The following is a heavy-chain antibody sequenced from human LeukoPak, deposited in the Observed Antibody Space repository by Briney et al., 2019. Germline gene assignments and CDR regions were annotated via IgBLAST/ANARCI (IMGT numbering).Heavy chain of an antibody. CDR2: FDPEDGET. Sequence: ASVKVSCKVSGYTLTELSMHWVRQAPGKGLEWMGGFDPEDGETIYAQKFQGRVTMTEDTSTDTAYMELSSLRSEDTAVYFCATASGSYNYHFDYWGQGTLVTVSS. V-gene: IGHV1-24*01. CDR3: ATASGSYNYHFDY. D-gene: IGHD1-26*01. J-gene: IGHJ4*02. CDR1: GYTLTELS.